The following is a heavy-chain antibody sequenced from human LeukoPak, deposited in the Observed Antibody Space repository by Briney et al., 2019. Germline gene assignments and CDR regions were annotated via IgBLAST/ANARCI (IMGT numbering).Heavy chain of an antibody. CDR3: ARVECSGGSCYLDYYYYGMDV. CDR1: GYTFTSYG. CDR2: ISAYNGNT. D-gene: IGHD2-15*01. V-gene: IGHV1-18*01. J-gene: IGHJ6*02. Sequence: ASVKVSCKASGYTFTSYGISWVRQAPGQGLEWMGWISAYNGNTNYAQKLQGRVTMTTDTSTSTAYMELRSLRSDDTAVYYCARVECSGGSCYLDYYYYGMDVWGQGTTVTVSS.